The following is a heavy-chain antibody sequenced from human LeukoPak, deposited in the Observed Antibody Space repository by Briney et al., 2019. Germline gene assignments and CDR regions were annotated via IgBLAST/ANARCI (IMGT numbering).Heavy chain of an antibody. J-gene: IGHJ4*02. CDR2: ISSGGST. CDR1: GFTFNNYA. Sequence: GGSLRLSCAAAGFTFNNYAMSWVRQAPGKGLKWVSGISSGGSTYYADSVKGRFTISRDNSKNTLFLQMNSLRAEDTAVYYCAKDPTPYVGASADWGQGTLVTVSS. D-gene: IGHD1-26*01. CDR3: AKDPTPYVGASAD. V-gene: IGHV3-23*01.